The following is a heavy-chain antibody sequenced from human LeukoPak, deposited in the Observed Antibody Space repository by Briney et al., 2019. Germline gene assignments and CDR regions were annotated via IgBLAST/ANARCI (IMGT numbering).Heavy chain of an antibody. CDR1: GFTFSSYG. D-gene: IGHD5-12*01. CDR3: AKDDVAAPYYFDY. V-gene: IGHV3-30*18. CDR2: ISYDGSNK. Sequence: PGRSLRLSCAASGFTFSSYGMHWVRQAPGKGLEWVAVISYDGSNKYYADSVKGRFTISRDNSKNTLYLQMNSLRAEDTAVYYCAKDDVAAPYYFDYWGQGTLVTVSS. J-gene: IGHJ4*02.